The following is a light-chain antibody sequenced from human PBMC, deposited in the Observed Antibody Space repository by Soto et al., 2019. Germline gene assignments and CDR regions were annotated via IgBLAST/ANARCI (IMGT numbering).Light chain of an antibody. V-gene: IGKV1-9*01. CDR2: AAS. CDR3: LHLTFYPQ. J-gene: IGKJ1*01. CDR1: QGISSY. Sequence: IQLTQSPSSLSASVGDRVTITCRASQGISSYLAWYQQKPGKAPKLLIYAASTLQSGVPSRFSGSGSGTHFTLTISSLQPADFATYYCLHLTFYPQFGLGTTVDIK.